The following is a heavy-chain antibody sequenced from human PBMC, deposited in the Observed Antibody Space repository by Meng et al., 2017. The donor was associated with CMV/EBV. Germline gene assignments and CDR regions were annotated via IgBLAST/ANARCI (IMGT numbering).Heavy chain of an antibody. CDR1: GYTFTSYD. D-gene: IGHD3-3*01. V-gene: IGHV1-8*01. Sequence: ASVKVSCKASGYTFTSYDINWVRQATGQGLEWMGWMNPISGNTGYAQKFQGRVTMTRNTSISTAYMELSSLRSEDTAVYYCARGRVMYYDFWSGYHPLDYWGQGTLVTVSS. J-gene: IGHJ4*02. CDR3: ARGRVMYYDFWSGYHPLDY. CDR2: MNPISGNT.